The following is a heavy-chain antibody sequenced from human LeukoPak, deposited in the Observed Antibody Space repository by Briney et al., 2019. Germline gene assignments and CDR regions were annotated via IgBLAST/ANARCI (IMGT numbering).Heavy chain of an antibody. CDR1: GFTFSSYA. J-gene: IGHJ4*02. V-gene: IGHV3-23*01. CDR2: ISGSGGFT. Sequence: GGSLRLSCAASGFTFSSYAMSWVRQAPGKGLEWVSSISGSGGFTYYAESVKGRFTVSRDHSKSTLYLQMSSLRAEDTAVYYCARHTLVDYWGQGTLVTVSS. CDR3: ARHTLVDY.